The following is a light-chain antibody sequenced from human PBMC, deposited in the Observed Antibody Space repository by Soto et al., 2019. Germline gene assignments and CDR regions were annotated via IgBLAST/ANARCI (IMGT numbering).Light chain of an antibody. J-gene: IGKJ3*01. CDR3: QQYGSSQFT. CDR1: QSVNSNY. V-gene: IGKV3-20*01. Sequence: EIVLMQSPGTLSLSPGEGATLSCRASQSVNSNYLAWYQQKPGQAPTVLIFDTSRRATGVPDRFSGSGSGTDFTLTISILETDDFAVYYCQQYGSSQFTFGPGTKVNIK. CDR2: DTS.